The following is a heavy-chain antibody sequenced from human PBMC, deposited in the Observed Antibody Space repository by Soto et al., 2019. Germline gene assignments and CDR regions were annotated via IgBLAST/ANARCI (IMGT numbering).Heavy chain of an antibody. Sequence: GGSLRLSCAASGFTFSSNAMSWVRQAPGKGLGWVSGISSSGGSTYYADSVKGRFTISXXXXXXMXYXQXNXLRAXDTAVYYCAKAKGGSYFDYWGQGTLVTVSS. V-gene: IGHV3-23*01. J-gene: IGHJ4*02. CDR1: GFTFSSNA. D-gene: IGHD2-15*01. CDR2: ISSSGGST. CDR3: AKAKGGSYFDY.